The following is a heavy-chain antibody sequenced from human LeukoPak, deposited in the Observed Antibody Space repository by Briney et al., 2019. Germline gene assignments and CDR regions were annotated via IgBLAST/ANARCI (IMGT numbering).Heavy chain of an antibody. CDR1: GGSISSYY. D-gene: IGHD2-2*01. J-gene: IGHJ6*03. Sequence: SETLSLTCTVSGGSISSYYWSWIRQPPGKGLEWIGCIYYSGSTNYNPSLKSRVTISVDTSKNQFSLKLSSVTAADTAVYYCARLDIVVVPAAIHYYYYMDVWGKGTTVTISS. V-gene: IGHV4-59*12. CDR2: IYYSGST. CDR3: ARLDIVVVPAAIHYYYYMDV.